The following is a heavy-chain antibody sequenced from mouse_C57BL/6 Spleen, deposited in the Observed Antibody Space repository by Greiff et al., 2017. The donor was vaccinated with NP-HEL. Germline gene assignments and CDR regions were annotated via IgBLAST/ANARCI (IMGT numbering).Heavy chain of an antibody. CDR1: GYTFTDYY. CDR2: INPNNGGT. CDR3: ARFDDGYSYSFDY. D-gene: IGHD2-3*01. J-gene: IGHJ2*01. Sequence: EVQLQQSGPELVKPGASVKISCKASGYTFTDYYMNWVKQSHGKSLEWIGDINPNNGGTSYNQKFKGKATLTVDKSSSTAYMELRSLTSEDSADYYCARFDDGYSYSFDYWGQGTTLTVSS. V-gene: IGHV1-26*01.